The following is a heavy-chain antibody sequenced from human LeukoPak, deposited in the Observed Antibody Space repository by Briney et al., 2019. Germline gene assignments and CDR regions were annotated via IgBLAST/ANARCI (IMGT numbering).Heavy chain of an antibody. CDR1: GGSISSYY. CDR3: AREVCGGDCYSDY. Sequence: SDTLSRTCTVCGGSISSYYWSWIRRPAGKGLEWIGRIYTSGSTNYNPSLKSRVTMSVDTSKNQFSLKLSSVTAADTAVYYCAREVCGGDCYSDYWGQGTLVTVSS. V-gene: IGHV4-4*07. J-gene: IGHJ4*02. D-gene: IGHD2-21*02. CDR2: IYTSGST.